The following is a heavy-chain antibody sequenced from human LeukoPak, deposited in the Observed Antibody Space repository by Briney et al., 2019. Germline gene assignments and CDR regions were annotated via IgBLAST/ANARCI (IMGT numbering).Heavy chain of an antibody. Sequence: GGSLRLSCAASGFTFSSYSMNWDRQAPGKGLEWVSYISSSSSTIYYADSVKGRFTISRDNAKNSLYLQMNSLRAEDTAVYYCARDFPDYDFWSGPHGFDPWGQGTLVTVSS. CDR2: ISSSSSTI. V-gene: IGHV3-48*04. CDR1: GFTFSSYS. D-gene: IGHD3-3*01. J-gene: IGHJ5*02. CDR3: ARDFPDYDFWSGPHGFDP.